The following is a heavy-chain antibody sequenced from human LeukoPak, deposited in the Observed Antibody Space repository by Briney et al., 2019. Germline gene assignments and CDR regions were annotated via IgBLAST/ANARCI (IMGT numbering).Heavy chain of an antibody. CDR3: AGDSRDAFDI. CDR2: IYYSGST. J-gene: IGHJ3*02. V-gene: IGHV4-59*01. Sequence: SETLSPSCAVSGGSTSSYYWSWIRQPPGEGLWRVGDIYYSGSTNYNPSLKSRVTISVDTSKNQFSLKLSAVTAADTALYYCAGDSRDAFDIWGQGTMVTVSS. CDR1: GGSTSSYY.